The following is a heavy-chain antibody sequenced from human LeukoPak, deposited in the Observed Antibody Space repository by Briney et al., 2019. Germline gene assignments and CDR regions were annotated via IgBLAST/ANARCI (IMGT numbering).Heavy chain of an antibody. D-gene: IGHD1-7*01. CDR3: GHWNYSGGAFDI. V-gene: IGHV1-24*01. CDR2: FDPEDGET. Sequence: ASVKVSCKVSGYTLTELSMHWVRQAPGKGLGWMGGFDPEDGETIYAQKFQGRVTMTEDTSTDTAYMELSSLRSEDTAVYYCGHWNYSGGAFDIWGQGTMVTVSS. CDR1: GYTLTELS. J-gene: IGHJ3*02.